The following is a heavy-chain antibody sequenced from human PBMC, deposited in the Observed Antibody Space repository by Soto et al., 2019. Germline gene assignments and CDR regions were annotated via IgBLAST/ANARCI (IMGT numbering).Heavy chain of an antibody. CDR1: GGTFSSYT. Sequence: QVQLVQSGAEVKKPGSSVKVSCKASGGTFSSYTISWVRQAPGQGLGWMGRIIPILGIATYAQKFQGRVTITADKSTSTAYMELSSLRSEDTAVYYCARVEGTHLPDYWGQGTLVTVSS. V-gene: IGHV1-69*02. D-gene: IGHD1-1*01. J-gene: IGHJ4*02. CDR2: IIPILGIA. CDR3: ARVEGTHLPDY.